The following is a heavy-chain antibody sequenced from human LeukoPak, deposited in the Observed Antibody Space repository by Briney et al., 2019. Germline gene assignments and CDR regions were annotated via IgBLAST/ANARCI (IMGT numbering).Heavy chain of an antibody. CDR3: AGEYCSSSSCLYGMDV. CDR1: GFTFSSYA. D-gene: IGHD2-2*01. J-gene: IGHJ6*04. CDR2: ISYDGSNK. Sequence: GGSLRLSCAASGFTFSSYAMHWVRQAPGKGLEWVAVISYDGSNKYYVDSVKGRFTISRDNSKNTLYLQMNSLRAEDTAVYYCAGEYCSSSSCLYGMDVWGKGTTVTVSS. V-gene: IGHV3-30*04.